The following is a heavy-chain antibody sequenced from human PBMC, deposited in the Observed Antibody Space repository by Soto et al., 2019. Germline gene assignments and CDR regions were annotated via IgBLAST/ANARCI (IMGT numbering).Heavy chain of an antibody. V-gene: IGHV4-61*01. CDR2: IYYSGST. J-gene: IGHJ6*02. Sequence: PSETLSLTCTVSGGSVSSGSYYWSWIRQPPGKGLEWIGYIYYSGSTNYNPSLKSRVTISVDTSKNQFSLKLSSVTAADTAVYYCARERASGDPYGMDVWGQGTTVTVSS. D-gene: IGHD3-10*01. CDR3: ARERASGDPYGMDV. CDR1: GGSVSSGSYY.